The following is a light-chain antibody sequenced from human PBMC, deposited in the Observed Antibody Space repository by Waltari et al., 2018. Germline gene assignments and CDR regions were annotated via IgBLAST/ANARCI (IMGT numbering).Light chain of an antibody. V-gene: IGLV2-23*02. CDR2: QVN. CDR1: NSDIGYYNL. CDR3: CSYLGDSAWV. Sequence: QSALTQPASVSGSPGQSITISCTGTNSDIGYYNLVSWYQQHPGKAPEFMIYQVNKRPSGVSDRFSGSKSGNTAYLTISGLQAEDEADYYCCSYLGDSAWVFGGGTKLTVL. J-gene: IGLJ3*02.